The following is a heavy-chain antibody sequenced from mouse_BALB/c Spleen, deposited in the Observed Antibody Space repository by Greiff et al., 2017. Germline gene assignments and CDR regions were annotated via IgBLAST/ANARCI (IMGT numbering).Heavy chain of an antibody. CDR3: ARDRDAMDY. CDR2: INSNGGST. D-gene: IGHD3-3*01. V-gene: IGHV5-6-3*01. CDR1: GFTFSSYG. J-gene: IGHJ4*01. Sequence: VQLKESGGGLVQPGGSLKLSCAASGFTFSSYGMSWVRQTPDKRLELVATINSNGGSTYYPDSVKGRFTISRDNAKNTLYLQMSSLKSEDTAMYYCARDRDAMDYWGQGTSVTVSS.